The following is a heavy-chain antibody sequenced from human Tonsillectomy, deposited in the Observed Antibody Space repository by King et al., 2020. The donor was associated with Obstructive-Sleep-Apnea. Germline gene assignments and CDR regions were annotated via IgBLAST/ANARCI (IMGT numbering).Heavy chain of an antibody. J-gene: IGHJ5*02. CDR3: ARGRGAQFDP. CDR2: INHGGST. CDR1: GGSFSGYY. D-gene: IGHD3-10*01. V-gene: IGHV4-34*01. Sequence: VQLQQWGAGLLKPSETLSLTCAVYGGSFSGYYWSWIRQPPGKGLEWIGEINHGGSTDYNPSLKSRVTISVDTSNNQFSLRLTSMTAADTAVYYCARGRGAQFDPWGQGNMVTVSS.